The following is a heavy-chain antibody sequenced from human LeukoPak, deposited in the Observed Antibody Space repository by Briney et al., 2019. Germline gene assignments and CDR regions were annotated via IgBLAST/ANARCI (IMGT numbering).Heavy chain of an antibody. CDR1: GFTFDDYA. D-gene: IGHD2-21*02. Sequence: GGSLRLSCAASGFTFDDYAMSWVRHTPGKGLEWVSGTNWDGGRTGYADSVKGRFTISRDNAKNSLYLQMNSLRVEDTAMYYCARDGLRRPPTPYCGGDCPLDYWGQGTLVSVSS. J-gene: IGHJ4*02. CDR2: TNWDGGRT. CDR3: ARDGLRRPPTPYCGGDCPLDY. V-gene: IGHV3-20*04.